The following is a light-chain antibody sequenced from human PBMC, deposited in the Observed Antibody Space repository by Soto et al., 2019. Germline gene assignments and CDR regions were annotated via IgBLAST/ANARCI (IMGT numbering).Light chain of an antibody. J-gene: IGLJ1*01. V-gene: IGLV1-40*01. CDR3: QSFDSSRFYV. CDR1: SSNIGTGYD. Sequence: QAVVTPPPSVSGALGQGVAISCTGSSSNIGTGYDVHWYQQLPGTAPKLLVYGNSNRPSGVPDRFSGSKSGTSASLAITGLQSEDEADYYCQSFDSSRFYVFGTGTKVT. CDR2: GNS.